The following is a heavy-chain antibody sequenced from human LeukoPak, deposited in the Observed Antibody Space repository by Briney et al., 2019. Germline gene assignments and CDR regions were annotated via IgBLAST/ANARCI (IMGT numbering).Heavy chain of an antibody. J-gene: IGHJ6*03. CDR1: AESVSSNSAG. V-gene: IGHV6-1*01. Sequence: SQTLSLSCAISAESVSSNSAGWSWIRQYPSRGLEWRGRTYYRSKWYIDYAVSVKSRITINPDTSKNQFSLKLSSVTAADTAVYYCARDLKGYCSSTSCLYYYYMDVWGKGTTVTVSS. D-gene: IGHD2-2*01. CDR3: ARDLKGYCSSTSCLYYYYMDV. CDR2: TYYRSKWYI.